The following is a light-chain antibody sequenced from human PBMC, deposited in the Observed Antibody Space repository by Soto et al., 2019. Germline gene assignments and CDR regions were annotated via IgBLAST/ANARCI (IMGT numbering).Light chain of an antibody. V-gene: IGKV3-11*01. CDR3: QHRAAWPIT. J-gene: IGKJ4*02. Sequence: EILLTQSPATLSLSPGERATLSCRTSQSVRNHLVWYQQKPGQAPRLLIYDASNRATGIPARFSGSGSGTDFTLTISSLEPEDFAVYYCQHRAAWPITFGGGTKVEIK. CDR2: DAS. CDR1: QSVRNH.